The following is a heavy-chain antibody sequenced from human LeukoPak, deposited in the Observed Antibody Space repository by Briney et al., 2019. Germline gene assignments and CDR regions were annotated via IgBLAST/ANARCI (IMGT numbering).Heavy chain of an antibody. CDR1: GYTFTGYY. CDR2: INPNSGGT. Sequence: GASVKVSCKGSGYTFTGYYMHWVRQAPGQGLEWMGWINPNSGGTNYAQKFQGRVTMTRDTSISTAYMELSRLRSDDTAVYYCARDLYYDFWSGYCDYWGQGTLVTVSS. V-gene: IGHV1-2*02. J-gene: IGHJ4*02. CDR3: ARDLYYDFWSGYCDY. D-gene: IGHD3-3*01.